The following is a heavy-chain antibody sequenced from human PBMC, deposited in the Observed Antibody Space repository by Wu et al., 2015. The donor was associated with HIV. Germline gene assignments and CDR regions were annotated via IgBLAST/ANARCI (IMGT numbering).Heavy chain of an antibody. D-gene: IGHD2-15*01. CDR1: GGTFNNFA. CDR3: ARRPQLVDQ. V-gene: IGHV1-69*12. CDR2: IIPMFGTP. Sequence: QVQLVQSGAEVRKPGSSVKVSCKASGGTFNNFAFSWVRQAPGQGLEWMGGIIPMFGTPDYARKFLGRITITADASTTTSYLELRSLRSQDTGIYFCARRPQLVDQWGQGTLVTVSS. J-gene: IGHJ4*02.